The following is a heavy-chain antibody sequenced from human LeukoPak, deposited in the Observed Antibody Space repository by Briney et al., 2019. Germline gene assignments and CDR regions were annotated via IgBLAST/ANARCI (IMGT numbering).Heavy chain of an antibody. CDR2: ISWSSGSI. CDR1: GFTFDDYA. CDR3: AEDEGYYGSGSYYRLPDY. J-gene: IGHJ4*02. V-gene: IGHV3-9*01. Sequence: GGSLRLSCAASGFTFDDYAMHWVRQAPGKGLEWVSGISWSSGSIGYADSVKGRFTISRDNAKNSLYLQMNSLRAEDTALYYCAEDEGYYGSGSYYRLPDYWGQGTLVTVSS. D-gene: IGHD3-10*01.